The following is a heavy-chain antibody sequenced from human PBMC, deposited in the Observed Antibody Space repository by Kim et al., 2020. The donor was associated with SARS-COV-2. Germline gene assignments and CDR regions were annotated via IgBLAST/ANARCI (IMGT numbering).Heavy chain of an antibody. CDR1: GFTFSTYA. D-gene: IGHD1-1*01. CDR2: ISDNGGCT. CDR3: AKLNWDGLDDY. V-gene: IGHV3-23*01. J-gene: IGHJ4*02. Sequence: GGSLRLSCAASGFTFSTYAMSWVRQAPGKGLAWVSAISDNGGCTYYADSVKGRFTISRDNSKNTLYLQMSSLRAEDTAVYYCAKLNWDGLDDYWGQGTLVTVSS.